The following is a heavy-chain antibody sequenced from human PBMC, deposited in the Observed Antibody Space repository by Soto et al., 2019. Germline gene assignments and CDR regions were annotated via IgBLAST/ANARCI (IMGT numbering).Heavy chain of an antibody. CDR1: GGTFSSYA. D-gene: IGHD6-19*01. CDR3: AAPPPSYSSGWYGL. V-gene: IGHV1-69*06. CDR2: IIPIFGTA. J-gene: IGHJ4*02. Sequence: QVQLVQSGAEVKKPGSSVKVSCKASGGTFSSYAISWVRQAPGQGLEWMGGIIPIFGTANYAQKFQGRVTITADKSTSPAYMELSSLRSEDTAVYYCAAPPPSYSSGWYGLWGQGTLVTVSS.